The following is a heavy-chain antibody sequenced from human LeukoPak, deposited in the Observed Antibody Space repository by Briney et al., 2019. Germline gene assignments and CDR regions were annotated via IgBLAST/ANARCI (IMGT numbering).Heavy chain of an antibody. CDR2: MNPNSGNT. Sequence: ASVSVSFKASGYTFVSHDINWVRQATGQGLEWMGRMNPNSGNTDYAQKFQGRVTMTRNTSISTAYMELSSLRSEDTAVYYCARGIEMSASPWGQGTLVTVSS. J-gene: IGHJ4*02. D-gene: IGHD5-24*01. V-gene: IGHV1-8*01. CDR3: ARGIEMSASP. CDR1: GYTFVSHD.